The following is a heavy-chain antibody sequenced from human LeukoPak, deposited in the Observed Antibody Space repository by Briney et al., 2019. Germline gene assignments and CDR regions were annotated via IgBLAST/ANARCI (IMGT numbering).Heavy chain of an antibody. Sequence: ASVKVSCKASGYTFTGYYMHWVRQAPGQGLEWMGRINPNSGGTNYAQKFQGRVTMTRDTSISAAYMELSRLRSDDTAVYYCARDRTLYSSGWQLDYWGQGTLVTVSS. V-gene: IGHV1-2*06. CDR3: ARDRTLYSSGWQLDY. CDR2: INPNSGGT. D-gene: IGHD6-19*01. J-gene: IGHJ4*02. CDR1: GYTFTGYY.